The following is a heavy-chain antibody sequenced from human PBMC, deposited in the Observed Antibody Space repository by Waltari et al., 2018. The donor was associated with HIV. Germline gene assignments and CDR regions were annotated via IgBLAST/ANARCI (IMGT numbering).Heavy chain of an antibody. V-gene: IGHV4-39*07. J-gene: IGHJ4*02. CDR2: IDYSGSP. D-gene: IGHD6-19*01. CDR1: GGSINSSSYY. CDR3: ARDSSPILAAIDY. Sequence: QLQLQESGPGLVKPSETLSLTCTVSGGSINSSSYYWGWIRQPPGKGLEWIGSIDYSGSPYYKPSLKSRVTISVDTAKNQFSLKLSSVTAADTAVYYCARDSSPILAAIDYWGQGTLVTVSS.